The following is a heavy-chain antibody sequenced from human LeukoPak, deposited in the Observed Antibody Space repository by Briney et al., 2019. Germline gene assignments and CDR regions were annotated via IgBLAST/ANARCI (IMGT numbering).Heavy chain of an antibody. CDR1: GYTFTGYY. CDR3: ARDRAGATPFDAFDI. Sequence: GASVKVSCKASGYTFTGYYMHWVRQAPGQGLEWMGWINPNSGGTNYAQKFQGRVTMTRDTSISTAYMELSRLRSDDTAGYYCARDRAGATPFDAFDIWGQGTMVTVSS. D-gene: IGHD1-26*01. V-gene: IGHV1-2*02. CDR2: INPNSGGT. J-gene: IGHJ3*02.